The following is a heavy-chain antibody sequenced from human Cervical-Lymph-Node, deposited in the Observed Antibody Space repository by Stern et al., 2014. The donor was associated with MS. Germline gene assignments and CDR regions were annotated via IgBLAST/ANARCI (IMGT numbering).Heavy chain of an antibody. Sequence: VQLVQSGAEVKKPGASVKVSCKASGYTFTSYYMHWVRQAPGQGLEWMGIINPSGGSKSYAQKFQGRVTMTRDTSTSPVYMELSSLRSEDTAVYYCASQSPIAVADYYGMDVWGQGTTVTVSS. D-gene: IGHD6-19*01. CDR3: ASQSPIAVADYYGMDV. V-gene: IGHV1-46*01. CDR2: INPSGGSK. J-gene: IGHJ6*02. CDR1: GYTFTSYY.